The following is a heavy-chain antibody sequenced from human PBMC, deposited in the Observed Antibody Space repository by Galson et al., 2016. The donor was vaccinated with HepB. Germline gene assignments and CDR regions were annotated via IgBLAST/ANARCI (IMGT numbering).Heavy chain of an antibody. D-gene: IGHD3-22*01. Sequence: SLRLSCAASGFTFPEYAMHWVRQAPGKGLEWVSGISWNSGSIGYADSVRGRFTISRDNAKNSLYLQMNNLRVEDTALYYCAKDGSSNYYYHFYYYYGMDVWGQGTTVTVSS. CDR1: GFTFPEYA. CDR2: ISWNSGSI. CDR3: AKDGSSNYYYHFYYYYGMDV. J-gene: IGHJ6*02. V-gene: IGHV3-9*01.